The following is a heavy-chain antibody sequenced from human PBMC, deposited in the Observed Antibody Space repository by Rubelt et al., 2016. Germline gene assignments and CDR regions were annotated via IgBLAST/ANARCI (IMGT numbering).Heavy chain of an antibody. D-gene: IGHD2-2*01. V-gene: IGHV3-23*01. Sequence: GGGLVQPGGSLRLSCAASGFTFSSYAMSWVRQAPGKGLEWVSAISGSGGSTYYADSVKGRFTISRDNSKNTLYLQMNSLRAEDTAVYYCAKIGRGSIVVVPAAINFQHWGQGTLVTVSS. CDR3: AKIGRGSIVVVPAAINFQH. CDR2: ISGSGGST. CDR1: GFTFSSYA. J-gene: IGHJ1*01.